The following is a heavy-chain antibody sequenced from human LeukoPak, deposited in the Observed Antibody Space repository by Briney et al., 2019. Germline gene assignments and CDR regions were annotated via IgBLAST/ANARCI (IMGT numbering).Heavy chain of an antibody. J-gene: IGHJ4*02. CDR2: ISGSGDST. Sequence: PGGSLRLSCEASGFTFSSYAMSWVREAPGKGLEWVSVISGSGDSTYYAASVEGRCTSSRDNSKDALYLQMNSLRAEDTAVYYCARVGYSGYDYDYWGRGTLVTVSS. CDR3: ARVGYSGYDYDY. D-gene: IGHD5-12*01. V-gene: IGHV3-23*01. CDR1: GFTFSSYA.